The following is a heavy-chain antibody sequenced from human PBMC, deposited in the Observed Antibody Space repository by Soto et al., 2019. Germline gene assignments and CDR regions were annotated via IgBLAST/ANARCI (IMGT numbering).Heavy chain of an antibody. V-gene: IGHV4-59*01. CDR1: GGSISSYD. CDR3: ASLGTSNWFDP. CDR2: IYYSGST. D-gene: IGHD1-26*01. J-gene: IGHJ5*02. Sequence: SETLSFTCTVSGGSISSYDWSWIRQPPGKGLEWIGYIYYSGSTNYNPSLKSRVTISVDTSKNQFSLKLSSVTAADTAVYYCASLGTSNWFDPWGQGTLVTVSS.